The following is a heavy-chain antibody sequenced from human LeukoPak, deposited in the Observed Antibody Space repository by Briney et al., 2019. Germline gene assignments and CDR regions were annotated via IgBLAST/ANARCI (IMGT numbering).Heavy chain of an antibody. D-gene: IGHD6-19*01. V-gene: IGHV4-59*01. CDR2: IYYSGST. Sequence: SETLSLTCTVSGGSISSYYWSWIRHPPGKGLEGIGYIYYSGSTNYNPSLKSRVTISVDTSKNQFSLKLSSVTAADTAVYYCARDLPDSSGWYPAAFDIWGQGTMVTVSS. CDR1: GGSISSYY. J-gene: IGHJ3*02. CDR3: ARDLPDSSGWYPAAFDI.